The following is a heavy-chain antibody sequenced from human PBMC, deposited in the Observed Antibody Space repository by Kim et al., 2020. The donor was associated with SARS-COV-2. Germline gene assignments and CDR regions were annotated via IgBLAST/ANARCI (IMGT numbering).Heavy chain of an antibody. J-gene: IGHJ4*02. CDR1: GYTFTGYY. CDR3: ARVYCSSTSCSPFDY. Sequence: ASVKVSCKASGYTFTGYYMHWLRQAPGQGLDWMGWINPNSGGTNYAQKFQGRVTMTRDTSISTAYMELSRLRSDDTAVYYCARVYCSSTSCSPFDYWGQGSLVTVSS. CDR2: INPNSGGT. D-gene: IGHD2-2*01. V-gene: IGHV1-2*02.